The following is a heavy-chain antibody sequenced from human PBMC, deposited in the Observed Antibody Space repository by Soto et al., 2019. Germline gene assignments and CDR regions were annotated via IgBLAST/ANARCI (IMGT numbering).Heavy chain of an antibody. Sequence: EVQLVESGGGLVQPGRSLRLSCAASGFTFDDYAMHWVRQAPGKGLEWVSGISWHSGSIGYADSVKGRFTISRDNAKNSLYLQMNSLRAEDTALYYCAKGHGSSWYGNWFDPWGQGTLVTFSS. D-gene: IGHD6-13*01. CDR3: AKGHGSSWYGNWFDP. J-gene: IGHJ5*02. CDR2: ISWHSGSI. V-gene: IGHV3-9*01. CDR1: GFTFDDYA.